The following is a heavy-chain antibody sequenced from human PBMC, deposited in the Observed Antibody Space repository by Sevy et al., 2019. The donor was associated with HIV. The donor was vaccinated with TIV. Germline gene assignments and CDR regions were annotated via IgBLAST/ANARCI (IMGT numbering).Heavy chain of an antibody. J-gene: IGHJ4*02. CDR2: ISAYSGDT. CDR1: GYTFKTYG. V-gene: IGHV1-18*01. CDR3: ARDKPKGVVIIPGSMWGGVDY. Sequence: ASVKVSCKTFGYTFKTYGISWVRQAPGQGLEWMGWISAYSGDTNFEQKFQGRVTMTTDTSTSTAYMELSSLRSDDTAVYFCARDKPKGVVIIPGSMWGGVDYWGQGTVVTVSS. D-gene: IGHD2-2*01.